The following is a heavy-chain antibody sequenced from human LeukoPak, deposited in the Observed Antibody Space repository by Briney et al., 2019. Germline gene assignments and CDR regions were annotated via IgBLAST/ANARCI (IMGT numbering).Heavy chain of an antibody. Sequence: GASVKVSCKVSGYTLTELSMHWVRQAPGKGLEWMGGFDPEDGETIYAQKFQGRVTMTEDTSTDTAYMELSSLRSEDSAVYYCATVPHYYDSSGYQADPNFYFDYWGQGTLVTVSS. D-gene: IGHD3-22*01. CDR2: FDPEDGET. CDR3: ATVPHYYDSSGYQADPNFYFDY. J-gene: IGHJ4*02. CDR1: GYTLTELS. V-gene: IGHV1-24*01.